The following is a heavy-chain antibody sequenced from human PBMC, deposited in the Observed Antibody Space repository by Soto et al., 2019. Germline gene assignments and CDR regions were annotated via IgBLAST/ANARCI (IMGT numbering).Heavy chain of an antibody. CDR3: ARGADPRAYYYYGMDA. Sequence: QVQLVQSGAEVKKPGSSVKVSCKASGGTFNNYAFSWVRKAPGQGLEWMGGITPMFGTANYAQKFQGRVTITADESTSTAYMELSSLRSEDTAVYYCARGADPRAYYYYGMDAWGQGTTVTVS. D-gene: IGHD3-16*01. CDR2: ITPMFGTA. J-gene: IGHJ6*02. V-gene: IGHV1-69*12. CDR1: GGTFNNYA.